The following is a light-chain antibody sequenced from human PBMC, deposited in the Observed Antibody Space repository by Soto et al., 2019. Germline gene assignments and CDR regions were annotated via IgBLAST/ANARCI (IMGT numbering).Light chain of an antibody. CDR1: SSDVGGYNY. Sequence: QSALTQPRSVSGSPGQSVTISCTGTSSDVGGYNYVSWYQQHPGKAPKLMIYDVSKRPSGVPDRFSGSKSGNTASLTISGLQAEDEADYYCCSYAGSYTPCVFGTGTQLTVL. CDR2: DVS. CDR3: CSYAGSYTPCV. J-gene: IGLJ1*01. V-gene: IGLV2-11*01.